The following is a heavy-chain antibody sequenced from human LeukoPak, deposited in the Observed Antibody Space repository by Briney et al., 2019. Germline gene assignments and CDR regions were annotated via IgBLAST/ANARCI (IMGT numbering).Heavy chain of an antibody. CDR1: GGTFSSYA. CDR2: IIPIFGTA. V-gene: IGHV1-69*05. D-gene: IGHD3-3*01. Sequence: SVKVSCKASGGTFSSYAISWVRQAPGQGLEWMGGIIPIFGTANYAQKFQGRVTITTDESTSTAYMELSSLRSEDTAVYYCARDLMGRKITISRAFDIWGQGTMVTVSS. J-gene: IGHJ3*02. CDR3: ARDLMGRKITISRAFDI.